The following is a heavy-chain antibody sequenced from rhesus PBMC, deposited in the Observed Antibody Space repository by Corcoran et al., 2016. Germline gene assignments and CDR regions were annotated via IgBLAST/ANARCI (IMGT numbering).Heavy chain of an antibody. V-gene: IGHV4-80*01. CDR3: ARDVSGYKAYSYDC. D-gene: IGHD5-30*01. Sequence: QVHLQESGPGLVKPSETLSLTCGVSGASIISSWWILICPPTGEGLEWIGEINGNSGSTNYNPSLKSRVTISRDASKNQLSLRRSTMTAADTAVYYCARDVSGYKAYSYDCWGQGVLVTVSS. CDR1: GASIISSW. CDR2: INGNSGST. J-gene: IGHJ4*01.